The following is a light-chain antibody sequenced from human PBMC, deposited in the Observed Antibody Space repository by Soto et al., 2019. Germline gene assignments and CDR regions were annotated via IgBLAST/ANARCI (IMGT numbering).Light chain of an antibody. CDR2: DND. CDR3: HSYDTSLRGVL. Sequence: QTVVTQPPSVSGAPGQRVTISCTGSSSNTGAGYDVNWYQHLPGIAPKLVIYDNDNRPSGVPDRFSGSKSGTSASLAITGLQAEDEADYYCHSYDTSLRGVLFGGGTQLTVL. CDR1: SSNTGAGYD. J-gene: IGLJ2*01. V-gene: IGLV1-40*01.